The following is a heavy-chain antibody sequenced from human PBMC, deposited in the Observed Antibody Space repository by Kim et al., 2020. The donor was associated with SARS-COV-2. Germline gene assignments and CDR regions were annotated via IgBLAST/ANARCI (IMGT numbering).Heavy chain of an antibody. V-gene: IGHV4-59*01. CDR1: GGSISSYY. J-gene: IGHJ4*02. CDR2: IYYSGST. Sequence: SETLSLTCSVSGGSISSYYWSWIRQPPGKGLEWIGYIYYSGSTNYNPSLKSRVTISVDTSKNQFSLKLSSVTAADTAVYYCARALGYCSGGSCPRFDYWGQGTLVTVSS. CDR3: ARALGYCSGGSCPRFDY. D-gene: IGHD2-15*01.